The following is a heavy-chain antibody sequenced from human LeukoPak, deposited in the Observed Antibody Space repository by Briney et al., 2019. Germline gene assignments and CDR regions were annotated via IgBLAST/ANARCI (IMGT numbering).Heavy chain of an antibody. J-gene: IGHJ4*02. Sequence: PSETLSLTFTVSGDSISRSTYYWDWIRKPPGKGLEWIGSVYYGRSPYFNPSLESRATISVDTSKNHFSLKMSSVTAADTAVYYCARSSGTGTFSYWGQGTLVTVSS. CDR1: GDSISRSTYY. CDR3: ARSSGTGTFSY. D-gene: IGHD6-25*01. V-gene: IGHV4-39*02. CDR2: VYYGRSP.